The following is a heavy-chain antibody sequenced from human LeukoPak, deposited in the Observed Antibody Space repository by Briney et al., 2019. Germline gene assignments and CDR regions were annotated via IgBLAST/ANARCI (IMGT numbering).Heavy chain of an antibody. V-gene: IGHV3-23*01. CDR1: GFTFDDYG. CDR2: ISANSGST. J-gene: IGHJ3*02. CDR3: AKDKYGDYDDAFDI. D-gene: IGHD4-17*01. Sequence: GGSLRLSCAASGFTFDDYGMSWVRQAPGKGLEWVSSISANSGSTYYADSVKGRFTISRDNSKNMLYLQLNSLRAEDTAVYYCAKDKYGDYDDAFDIWGQGTMVTVSS.